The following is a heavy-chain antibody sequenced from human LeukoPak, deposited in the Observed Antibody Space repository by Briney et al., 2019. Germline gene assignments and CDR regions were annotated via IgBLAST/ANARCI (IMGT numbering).Heavy chain of an antibody. Sequence: PSETLSLTCTVSGGSFTTHYWNWFRQPAGKGLEWIGYIYYSGSTNYNPSLKSRVTISVDTSKNQFSLKLSSVTAADTAVYYCARLAVAGSVPIFDYWGQGTLVTVSS. V-gene: IGHV4-59*11. CDR2: IYYSGST. CDR1: GGSFTTHY. D-gene: IGHD6-19*01. J-gene: IGHJ4*02. CDR3: ARLAVAGSVPIFDY.